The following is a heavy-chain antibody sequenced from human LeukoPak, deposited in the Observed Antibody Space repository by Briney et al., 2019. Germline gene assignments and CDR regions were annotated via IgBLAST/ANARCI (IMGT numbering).Heavy chain of an antibody. CDR2: MSYDERSK. CDR1: GFTFSNYA. D-gene: IGHD2-15*01. V-gene: IGHV3-30*04. Sequence: GGSLRLSCAASGFTFSNYAMHWVRQAPGKGLEWVAIMSYDERSKYYADSVKGRFTISRDNAKNTLYLQINSLRAEDTAVYYCARVVEASTQAGVYWGQGTLVTVSS. CDR3: ARVVEASTQAGVY. J-gene: IGHJ4*02.